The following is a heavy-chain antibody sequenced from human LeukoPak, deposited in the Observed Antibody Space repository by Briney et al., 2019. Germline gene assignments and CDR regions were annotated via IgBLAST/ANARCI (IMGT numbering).Heavy chain of an antibody. V-gene: IGHV4-30-4*01. CDR2: IYYSGST. J-gene: IGHJ5*02. D-gene: IGHD3-9*01. Sequence: SETLSLTCTVSGGSISSGDYYWSWIRQPPGKGLEWIGYIYYSGSTYYNPSLKSQVTISVDTSKNQFSLKLSSVTAADTAVYYCARVDYDILTGYWFDPWGQGTLVTVSS. CDR1: GGSISSGDYY. CDR3: ARVDYDILTGYWFDP.